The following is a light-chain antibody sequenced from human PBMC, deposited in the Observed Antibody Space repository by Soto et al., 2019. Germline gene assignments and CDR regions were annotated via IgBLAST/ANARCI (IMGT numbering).Light chain of an antibody. V-gene: IGKV3-20*01. CDR2: GAS. CDR3: QQYNNWPLT. CDR1: QSLSGNY. J-gene: IGKJ4*01. Sequence: NVLTQSPGTLSLSPGQRATLSCRASQSLSGNYLAWYQQKPGQAPRVLIYGASSRATGIPDRFSGSGSGTDFTLTISRLEPEDFAVYYCQQYNNWPLTFGGGTKVDIK.